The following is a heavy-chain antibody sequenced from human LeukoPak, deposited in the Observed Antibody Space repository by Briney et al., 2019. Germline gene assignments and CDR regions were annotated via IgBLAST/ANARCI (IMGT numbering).Heavy chain of an antibody. V-gene: IGHV3-30*02. CDR2: IWYDGSDK. Sequence: PGGSLRLSCAASGFTFSSYGMHWVRQAPGKGLEWVAVIWYDGSDKYYADSVKGRFTISRDNSKNTLYLQVSSLRAEDTAVYYCVKDIHYYGSGNYYNGYFDYWGQGTLVTVSS. CDR1: GFTFSSYG. D-gene: IGHD3-10*01. CDR3: VKDIHYYGSGNYYNGYFDY. J-gene: IGHJ4*02.